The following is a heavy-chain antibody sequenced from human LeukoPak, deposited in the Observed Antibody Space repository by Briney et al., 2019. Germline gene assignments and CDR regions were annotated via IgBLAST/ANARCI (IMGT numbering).Heavy chain of an antibody. CDR2: ISSSRSYI. V-gene: IGHV3-21*01. Sequence: GGSLRLPCAASGFTFSSYSMNWVRQAPGKGLEWVSFISSSRSYIYYADSVKGRFTISRDNAKNSLYLQMNSLRAEDTAVYYCARFIAAPYYFDYWGRGTLVTVSS. D-gene: IGHD6-13*01. CDR1: GFTFSSYS. J-gene: IGHJ4*02. CDR3: ARFIAAPYYFDY.